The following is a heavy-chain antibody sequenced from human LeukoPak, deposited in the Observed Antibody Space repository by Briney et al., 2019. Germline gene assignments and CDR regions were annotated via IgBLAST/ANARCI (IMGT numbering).Heavy chain of an antibody. Sequence: PSETLSLTCTVSGASMSNYYWSWIRQPPGKGPEWIGCIYSTGSTDFNPSLKSPVTMSLDTSKNQFSLKLSSVTAADTAVYFCAKGAYEPFDYWGQGILVTVSS. CDR3: AKGAYEPFDY. V-gene: IGHV4-59*01. CDR2: IYSTGST. CDR1: GASMSNYY. J-gene: IGHJ4*02. D-gene: IGHD1-26*01.